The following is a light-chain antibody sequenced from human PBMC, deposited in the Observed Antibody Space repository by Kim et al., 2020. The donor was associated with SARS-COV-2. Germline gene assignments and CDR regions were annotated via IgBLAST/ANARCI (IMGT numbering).Light chain of an antibody. Sequence: PGERTTCSSRASQSVRSALACYQQTPGHAPSLLSYAVGTRATGIPARFSGSGSGTEFTLTISSLQSEDVAVYYWQQYNNWPLTFGGGTKVDIK. CDR1: QSVRSA. V-gene: IGKV3-15*01. CDR2: AVG. CDR3: QQYNNWPLT. J-gene: IGKJ4*01.